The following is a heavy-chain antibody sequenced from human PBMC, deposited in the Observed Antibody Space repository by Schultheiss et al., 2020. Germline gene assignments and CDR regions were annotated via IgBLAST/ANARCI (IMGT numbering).Heavy chain of an antibody. CDR1: GGSFSGFY. V-gene: IGHV4-34*01. CDR3: ARSYYDFWSGYYRGDY. CDR2: INDSGST. D-gene: IGHD3-3*01. J-gene: IGHJ4*02. Sequence: SETLSLTCAVYGGSFSGFYWSWIRQPPGKGLEWIGEINDSGSTYYNPSLKSRVTISVDTSKNQFSLKLSSVTAADTAVYYCARSYYDFWSGYYRGDYWGQGTL.